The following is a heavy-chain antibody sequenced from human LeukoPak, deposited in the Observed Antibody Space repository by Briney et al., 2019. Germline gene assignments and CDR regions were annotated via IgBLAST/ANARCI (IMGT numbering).Heavy chain of an antibody. J-gene: IGHJ5*02. CDR1: GGSFSGYS. V-gene: IGHV4-34*01. D-gene: IGHD6-13*01. CDR3: ARGRIAAAVNPRRGWFDP. CDR2: INHSGST. Sequence: SETLSLPCAFYGGSFSGYSWSWIRQPPAKGLEWMGEINHSGSTNYNPSLKSRVTISVDTSKNQFSLKLSSVTAADTAVYYCARGRIAAAVNPRRGWFDPWGQGTLVTVSS.